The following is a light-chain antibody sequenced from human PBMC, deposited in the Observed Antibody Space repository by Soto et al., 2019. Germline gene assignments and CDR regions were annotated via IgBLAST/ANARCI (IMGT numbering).Light chain of an antibody. Sequence: DIGRTQSPDSLTVSLGERATINCKTSQSVLYNSGNKNYLAWYQQKAGQPPKLLIYWASTRDSGVPDRFSGSGSGADFTLTINNLQAEDVAVYYCQQYYTTLSFGGGTKVEIK. V-gene: IGKV4-1*01. CDR1: QSVLYNSGNKNY. CDR3: QQYYTTLS. CDR2: WAS. J-gene: IGKJ4*01.